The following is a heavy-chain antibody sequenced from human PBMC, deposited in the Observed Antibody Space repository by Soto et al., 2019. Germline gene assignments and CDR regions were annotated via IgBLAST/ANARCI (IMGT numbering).Heavy chain of an antibody. CDR2: INPNTGGT. J-gene: IGHJ4*02. V-gene: IGHV1-2*02. Sequence: QVQLVQSGAEVKKPGASVKVSCKASGYTFTASYIHWVRQAPGQGLEWLGWINPNTGGTKSAQKFQGTVTMTRDTSISTVYLELSRLRYEDTATYYCATALYGSSSIVGDSWGQGTLVTVSS. CDR3: ATALYGSSSIVGDS. D-gene: IGHD1-26*01. CDR1: GYTFTASY.